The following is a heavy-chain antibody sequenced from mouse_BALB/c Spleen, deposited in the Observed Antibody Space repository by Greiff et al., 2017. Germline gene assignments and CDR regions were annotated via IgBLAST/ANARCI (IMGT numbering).Heavy chain of an antibody. CDR1: GYTFTDYY. Sequence: LQESGPELVKPGASVKISCKASGYTFTDYYINWVKQKPGQGLEWIGWIYPGSGNTKYNEKFKGKATLTVDTSSSTAYMQLSSLTSEDTAVYFCAGYDYYAMDYWGQGTSVTVSS. CDR2: IYPGSGNT. V-gene: IGHV1-84*02. CDR3: AGYDYYAMDY. J-gene: IGHJ4*01.